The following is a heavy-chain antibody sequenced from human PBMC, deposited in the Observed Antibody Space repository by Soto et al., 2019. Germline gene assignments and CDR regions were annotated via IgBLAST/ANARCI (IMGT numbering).Heavy chain of an antibody. CDR2: IYYTGST. D-gene: IGHD6-19*01. J-gene: IGHJ4*02. CDR1: GGSMISYY. CDR3: ARLVRDSSGWYLDY. V-gene: IGHV4-59*08. Sequence: SETLSLTCTVSGGSMISYYWSWIRQPPGRGLEWIGFIYYTGSTKYNPSLNSRVTISVDTSKNQFSLTLSSVTAADTAVYYCARLVRDSSGWYLDYWGQGTLVTVSS.